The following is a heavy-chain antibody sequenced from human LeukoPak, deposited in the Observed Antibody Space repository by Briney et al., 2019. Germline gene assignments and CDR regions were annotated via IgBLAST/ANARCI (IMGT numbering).Heavy chain of an antibody. CDR2: ISSSSSYI. J-gene: IGHJ6*02. D-gene: IGHD3-10*01. CDR3: ARDQLLWSGELSPYYYYYYGMDV. CDR1: GFTFSSYS. Sequence: GGSLRLSCAASGFTFSSYSMNWVRQAPGKGLEWVSSISSSSSYIYYADSVKGRFTISRDNAKNSLYLQMNSLRAEDTAVYYCARDQLLWSGELSPYYYYYYGMDVWGQGTTVTVSS. V-gene: IGHV3-21*01.